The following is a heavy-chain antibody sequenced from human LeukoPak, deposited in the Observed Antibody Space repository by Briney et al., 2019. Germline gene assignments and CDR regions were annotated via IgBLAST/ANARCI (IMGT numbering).Heavy chain of an antibody. V-gene: IGHV3-21*01. D-gene: IGHD3-10*01. CDR2: ISSSSSYI. Sequence: GGSLRLSCAASGFTFSTYSMNWVRQAPGKGLEWVSSISSSSSYIYYADSVKGRFTISRDNAKNSLYLQMNSLRAEDTAVYYCARDTITMVRGITGMGYWGQGTLVTVSS. J-gene: IGHJ4*02. CDR3: ARDTITMVRGITGMGY. CDR1: GFTFSTYS.